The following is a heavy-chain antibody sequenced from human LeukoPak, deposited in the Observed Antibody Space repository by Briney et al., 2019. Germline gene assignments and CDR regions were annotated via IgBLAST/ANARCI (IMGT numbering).Heavy chain of an antibody. CDR2: INHSGST. V-gene: IGHV4-34*01. J-gene: IGHJ4*02. CDR3: ASSDSSGYYPALFGY. D-gene: IGHD3-22*01. CDR1: GGSFSGYY. Sequence: SETLSLTCAVYGGSFSGYYWSWIRQPPGKGLEWIGEINHSGSTNYNPSLKSRVTISVDTSKNQFSLKLSSVTAADTAVYYCASSDSSGYYPALFGYWGQGTLVTVSS.